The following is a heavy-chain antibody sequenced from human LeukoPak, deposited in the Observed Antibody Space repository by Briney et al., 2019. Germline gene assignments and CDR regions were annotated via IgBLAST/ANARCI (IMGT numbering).Heavy chain of an antibody. J-gene: IGHJ4*02. Sequence: PGGSLRLSCAASRFRFSTFPMGWVRQAPGKGLEWVSSISSSVIYRYYADSVKGRSTISRDNAKNSLYLQMNSLRAEDTAVYYCARDCTSSSCYDYWGQGTLVTVSS. CDR1: RFRFSTFP. D-gene: IGHD2-2*01. CDR3: ARDCTSSSCYDY. V-gene: IGHV3-21*01. CDR2: ISSSVIYR.